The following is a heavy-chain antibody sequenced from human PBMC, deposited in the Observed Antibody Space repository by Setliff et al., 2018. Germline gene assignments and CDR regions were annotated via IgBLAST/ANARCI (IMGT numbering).Heavy chain of an antibody. CDR2: INPNDGYT. CDR1: GHSLTSNH. CDR3: IVNMVRPVTGLDS. J-gene: IGHJ4*02. V-gene: IGHV1-46*01. D-gene: IGHD2-15*01. Sequence: ASVKVSCKASGHSLTSNHFHWGRQAPGKGLEWMGTINPNDGYTIYAPAFQGRVAMTTDTSTGTAYMELSGLTSADTAIYYCIVNMVRPVTGLDSWGPGTLVNRLL.